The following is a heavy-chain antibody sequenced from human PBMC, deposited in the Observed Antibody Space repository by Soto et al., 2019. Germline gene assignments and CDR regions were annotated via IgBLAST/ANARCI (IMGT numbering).Heavy chain of an antibody. D-gene: IGHD3-22*01. CDR2: IDPSDSYT. CDR1: GYSFTSYW. V-gene: IGHV5-10-1*01. J-gene: IGHJ4*02. CDR3: ARTSYCYASSGTTVY. Sequence: PGEALKISCKGSGYSFTSYWISWVRQMPGKGLEWMGRIDPSDSYTNYSPSFQGHVTISADKSISTAYLQWSSLKASDTAMYYCARTSYCYASSGTTVYWGQGTLVTV.